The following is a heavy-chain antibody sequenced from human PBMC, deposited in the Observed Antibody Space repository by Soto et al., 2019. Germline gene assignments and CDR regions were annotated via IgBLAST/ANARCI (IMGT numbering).Heavy chain of an antibody. CDR3: ARVRESYYYYGMDV. CDR1: GFIVSDTS. CDR2: IYSGDTT. V-gene: IGHV3-53*01. J-gene: IGHJ6*02. Sequence: VGSLRLSCVVSGFIVSDTSMSWVRQAPGKGLEWVSLIYSGDTTYYADSVKGRFTVSRDNSKNTLDLQMNSLRAEDSAVYYCARVRESYYYYGMDVWGQGTTVTVSS.